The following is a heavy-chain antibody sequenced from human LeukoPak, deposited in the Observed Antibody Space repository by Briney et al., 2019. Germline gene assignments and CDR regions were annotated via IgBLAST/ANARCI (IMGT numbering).Heavy chain of an antibody. J-gene: IGHJ4*02. Sequence: GGSLRLSCAASGFTFDDYGMHWVRQAPGKGLEWVSGISWNSGSIGYADSVKGRFTISRDNAKNSLYLQMNSLRAEDTALYYCAKDARYSSTHPYFDYWGQGTLVTVSS. CDR2: ISWNSGSI. V-gene: IGHV3-9*01. CDR1: GFTFDDYG. D-gene: IGHD6-13*01. CDR3: AKDARYSSTHPYFDY.